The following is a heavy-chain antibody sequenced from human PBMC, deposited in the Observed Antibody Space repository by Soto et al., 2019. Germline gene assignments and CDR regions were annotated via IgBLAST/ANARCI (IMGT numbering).Heavy chain of an antibody. V-gene: IGHV3-48*01. D-gene: IGHD2-21*01. CDR2: ISSRSSTR. J-gene: IGHJ3*02. CDR1: GFTFSSHS. Sequence: GGSLRLSCAASGFTFSSHSMNWVRQAPGKGLEWVSYISSRSSTRYYADSVKGRFTISRDNAKNSLHLQMNSLRAEDTAVYYCASPYCGGDCYFAFDIWGQGTMVTVSS. CDR3: ASPYCGGDCYFAFDI.